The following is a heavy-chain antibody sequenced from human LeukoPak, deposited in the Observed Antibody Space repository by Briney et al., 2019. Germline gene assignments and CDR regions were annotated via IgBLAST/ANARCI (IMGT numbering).Heavy chain of an antibody. CDR2: VSGSGGST. D-gene: IGHD1-26*01. V-gene: IGHV3-23*01. Sequence: GGSLGLSCAASGFTFSSYAMSWVRQAPGKGLEWVSAVSGSGGSTYYADSVKGRFTISRDNSKNTLYLQMNSLRAEDTAVYYCANRIVGASDYFDYWGQGTLVTVSS. J-gene: IGHJ4*02. CDR3: ANRIVGASDYFDY. CDR1: GFTFSSYA.